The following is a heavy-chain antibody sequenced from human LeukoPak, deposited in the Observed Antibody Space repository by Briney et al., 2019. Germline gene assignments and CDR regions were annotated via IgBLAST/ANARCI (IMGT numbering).Heavy chain of an antibody. V-gene: IGHV4-39*01. J-gene: IGHJ4*02. CDR2: IYYSGST. CDR3: ARLFSGSWYGGLGIFDY. Sequence: SETLSFTCTVSGGSLSSSSYYWGWIRQPPGKGLEWIGSIYYSGSTYYNPSLKSRVTISVDTSKNQFSLKLSSVTAADTAVYYCARLFSGSWYGGLGIFDYWGQGTLVTVSS. CDR1: GGSLSSSSYY. D-gene: IGHD6-13*01.